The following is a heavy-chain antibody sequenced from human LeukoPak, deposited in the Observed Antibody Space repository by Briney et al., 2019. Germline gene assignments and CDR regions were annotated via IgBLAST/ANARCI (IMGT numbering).Heavy chain of an antibody. Sequence: GGSLRLSCSASGFTFSSYAMHWVRQAPGKGLEYVSAISSNGGSTYYADSVKGRFTISRDNSKNTLYLQMSSLGAENTAVYYCVKGAILSSSLHDNYFDYWGQGTLVTVSS. CDR1: GFTFSSYA. V-gene: IGHV3-64D*06. J-gene: IGHJ4*02. CDR3: VKGAILSSSLHDNYFDY. D-gene: IGHD3-3*01. CDR2: ISSNGGST.